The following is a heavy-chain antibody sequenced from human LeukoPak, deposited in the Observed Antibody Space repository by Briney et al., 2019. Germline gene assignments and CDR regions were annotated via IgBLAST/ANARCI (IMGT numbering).Heavy chain of an antibody. D-gene: IGHD6-6*01. CDR2: INSDGSST. CDR1: GFTFSSYW. CDR3: ARGYGSSRGWY. Sequence: GGSLRLSCAASGFTFSSYWMHWVRQAPGKGLVWVSRINSDGSSTSYADSVKGRFTISRDNAKNTLYLQMNSLRAEDTAVYYCARGYGSSRGWYWGQGTRVTVSS. J-gene: IGHJ4*02. V-gene: IGHV3-74*01.